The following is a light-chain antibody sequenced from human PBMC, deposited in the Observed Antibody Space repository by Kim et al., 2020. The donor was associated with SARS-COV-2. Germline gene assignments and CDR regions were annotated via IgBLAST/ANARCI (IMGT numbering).Light chain of an antibody. Sequence: QSALTQPASVSGSPGQSITISCTGTSSDVGGYNYVSWYQQHPGKAPKLMIYDVSKRPSGVYNRFSGSKSGNTASLTISGLQAEDEADYYCSSYTSSSTSVFGTGTKVTVL. CDR2: DVS. CDR1: SSDVGGYNY. J-gene: IGLJ1*01. V-gene: IGLV2-14*01. CDR3: SSYTSSSTSV.